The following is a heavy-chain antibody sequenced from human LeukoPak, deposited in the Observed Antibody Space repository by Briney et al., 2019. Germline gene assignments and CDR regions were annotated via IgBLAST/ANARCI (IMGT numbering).Heavy chain of an antibody. CDR1: GASISSSDYY. J-gene: IGHJ3*02. CDR2: LYSGGLT. V-gene: IGHV4-39*01. Sequence: SETLSLTFTVSGASISSSDYYWGWIRPPPGKGLEWIGSLYSGGLTYYNPSLKSRVTISVDTSKNQFSLKVTSVTAADTAVYSCASGGYSSGWYGSFDIWGQWTVVTVSS. CDR3: ASGGYSSGWYGSFDI. D-gene: IGHD6-19*01.